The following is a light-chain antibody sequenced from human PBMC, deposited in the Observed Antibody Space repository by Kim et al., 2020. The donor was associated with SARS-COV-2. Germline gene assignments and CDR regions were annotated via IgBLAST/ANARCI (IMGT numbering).Light chain of an antibody. CDR3: IQDLQTPRRT. J-gene: IGKJ1*01. CDR1: QSLLHSNGYNY. V-gene: IGKV2-28*01. Sequence: IVMTQSPLSLPVTPGEPASISCRSSQSLLHSNGYNYLDWYLQKPGQSPQLLIYLGSNRASGVPDRFSGSGSGTDFTLKISRVEAEDVRVYYCIQDLQTPRRTFGHGTTVDIK. CDR2: LGS.